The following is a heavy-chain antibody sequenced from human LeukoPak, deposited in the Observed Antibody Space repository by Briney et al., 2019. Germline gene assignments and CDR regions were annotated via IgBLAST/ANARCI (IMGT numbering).Heavy chain of an antibody. V-gene: IGHV1-69*01. D-gene: IGHD6-6*01. Sequence: SVKVSCKASGGTFSSYAISWVRQAPGQGLEWMGGIIPIFGTANYAQKFQGRVTITADESTSTAYMELSSLRSEDTAVYYCARDLEARPGSMDVWGKGTTVTVSS. CDR2: IIPIFGTA. CDR1: GGTFSSYA. CDR3: ARDLEARPGSMDV. J-gene: IGHJ6*03.